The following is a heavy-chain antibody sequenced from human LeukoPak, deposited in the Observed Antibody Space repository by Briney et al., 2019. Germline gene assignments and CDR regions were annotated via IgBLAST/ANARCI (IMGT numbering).Heavy chain of an antibody. V-gene: IGHV3-30*18. CDR2: ISYDGSNK. CDR1: GFTFSSYG. J-gene: IGHJ4*02. D-gene: IGHD6-19*01. Sequence: GGSLRLSCAASGFTFSSYGMHWVRQAPGKGLEWVAVISYDGSNKYYADSVKGRFTISRDNSKNTLYLQMNSLRAGDTAVYYCAKDLSGIAVAGTPLGDYWGQGTLVTVSS. CDR3: AKDLSGIAVAGTPLGDY.